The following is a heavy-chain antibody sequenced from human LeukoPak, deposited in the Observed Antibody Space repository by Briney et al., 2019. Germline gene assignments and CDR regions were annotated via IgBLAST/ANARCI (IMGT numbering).Heavy chain of an antibody. Sequence: PGGSLRLSCAASGFTFNNYAMTWVRQAPGKGLEWLSYISGSGDDTNYADSVRGRFTISRDNAKNSLYLQMNSLRVEDTAVYYCARDPRTVRIWGQGTLVTVSS. CDR3: ARDPRTVRI. D-gene: IGHD1-1*01. J-gene: IGHJ4*02. CDR1: GFTFNNYA. V-gene: IGHV3-11*06. CDR2: ISGSGDDT.